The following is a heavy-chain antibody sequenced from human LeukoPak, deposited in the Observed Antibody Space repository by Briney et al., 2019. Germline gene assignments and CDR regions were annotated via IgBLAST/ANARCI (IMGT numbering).Heavy chain of an antibody. D-gene: IGHD3-22*01. V-gene: IGHV3-48*02. J-gene: IGHJ4*02. CDR2: ICSRRGVI. CDR3: ARDDSSGYGIEN. CDR1: GFTFSSYS. Sequence: GGSLRLSCAPSGFTFSSYSMHWVRQAPGKGLEWVSYICSRRGVINNADSVKGRFPIHRDNAKNSLYLQMNSLRDEDTAVYYCARDDSSGYGIENWGQGILVTVSS.